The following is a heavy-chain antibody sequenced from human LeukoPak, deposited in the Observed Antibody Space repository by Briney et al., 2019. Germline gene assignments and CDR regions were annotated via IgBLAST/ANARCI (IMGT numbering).Heavy chain of an antibody. J-gene: IGHJ4*02. CDR1: WFNFSSYW. Sequence: GGSLRLSCAACWFNFSSYWMHGVRQSPGKGLVWVSRIHPDGRTTNYADSVKGRFTVSRDNAKNILYLQMDSLRPDDTAVYHCARGGSPSDHWGQGTLVTVSS. D-gene: IGHD3-16*01. CDR3: ARGGSPSDH. V-gene: IGHV3-74*01. CDR2: IHPDGRTT.